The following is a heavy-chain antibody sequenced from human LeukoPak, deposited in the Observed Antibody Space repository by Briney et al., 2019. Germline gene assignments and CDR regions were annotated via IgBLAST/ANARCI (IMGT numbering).Heavy chain of an antibody. D-gene: IGHD2-21*02. CDR3: ARARTGHHSYYFYYMDV. Sequence: PGGSLRLSCAASGFTFGDYFMTWIRQAPGKGLEWISLISHSGMTKYYAAFVRGRFTISKANAKKSLFLQMNNLRAEATAVYYCARARTGHHSYYFYYMDVWGKGTTVIVSS. CDR2: ISHSGMTK. V-gene: IGHV3-11*01. CDR1: GFTFGDYF. J-gene: IGHJ6*03.